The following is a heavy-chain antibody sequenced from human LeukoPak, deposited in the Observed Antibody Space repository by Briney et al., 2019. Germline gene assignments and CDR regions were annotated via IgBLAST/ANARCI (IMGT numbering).Heavy chain of an antibody. CDR2: ISWDGDK. CDR1: GFSLTSTGVG. V-gene: IGHV2-5*05. J-gene: IGHJ5*02. CDR3: ARSPSLLPAAIDYFDP. Sequence: SGPTLVKPTQTLTLTCTFSGFSLTSTGVGVGWIRQPPGKAPEWLAFISWDGDKRYGPSLKSRLTITKDTSKNQVVLTMTNMDPVDTATYYCARSPSLLPAAIDYFDPWGQGTLVTVSS. D-gene: IGHD2-2*01.